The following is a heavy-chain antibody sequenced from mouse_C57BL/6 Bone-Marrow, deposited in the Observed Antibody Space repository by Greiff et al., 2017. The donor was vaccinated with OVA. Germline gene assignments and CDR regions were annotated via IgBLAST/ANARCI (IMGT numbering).Heavy chain of an antibody. CDR1: GFSLTSYG. J-gene: IGHJ3*01. Sequence: QVTLKESGPGLVAPSQSLSITCTVSGFSLTSYGVDWVRQSPGKGLEWLGVIWGVGSTNYNSALKSRLSISKDNSKSQVFLKMNSLQTDDTAMYYCASDVRHDGYFAYWGQGTLVTVSA. V-gene: IGHV2-6*01. CDR3: ASDVRHDGYFAY. CDR2: IWGVGST. D-gene: IGHD2-3*01.